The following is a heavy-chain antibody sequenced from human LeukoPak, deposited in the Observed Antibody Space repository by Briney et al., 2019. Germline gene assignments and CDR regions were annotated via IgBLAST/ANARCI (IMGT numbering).Heavy chain of an antibody. CDR1: GGSLNDYL. J-gene: IGHJ3*02. Sequence: SETLSLTCAVYGGSLNDYLWSWIRQPPGQGLEWIGEVCHSGTTNYNPSLKSRVTISVDTSKSHFSLRLTSVTAADTAVYYCARELISSRAAFDTWGQGTVVTVSS. D-gene: IGHD3-10*01. V-gene: IGHV4-34*01. CDR3: ARELISSRAAFDT. CDR2: VCHSGTT.